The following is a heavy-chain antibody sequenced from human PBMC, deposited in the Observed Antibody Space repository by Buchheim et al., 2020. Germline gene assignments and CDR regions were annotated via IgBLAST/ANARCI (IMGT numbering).Heavy chain of an antibody. D-gene: IGHD2-15*01. CDR2: ISDRDGTIT. CDR3: VRDLVGPFDN. Sequence: EVQLVESGGGLVQPGGSLRLSCAASGFTLSSYWMHWVRQAPGKGLVWVSRISDRDGTITNSADSVKGRFTISRDNARNTLVLPKNRLEVGEKFVYYCVRDLVGPFDNWGQGTL. CDR1: GFTLSSYW. J-gene: IGHJ4*02. V-gene: IGHV3-74*01.